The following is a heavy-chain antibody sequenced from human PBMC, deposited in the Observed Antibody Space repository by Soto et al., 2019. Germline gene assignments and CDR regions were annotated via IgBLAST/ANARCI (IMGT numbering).Heavy chain of an antibody. D-gene: IGHD3-22*01. CDR1: GGSFSGYG. Sequence: SVKVACTASGGSFSGYGISWVRQAPGQGLEWMGGVIPILASTNYAQEFQGRVTITRDMSTNTVYMEMSSLRSEDSAVFYCAADVLTYSYDSSGYYFDGFDTWGQGTMVTVSS. V-gene: IGHV1-69*05. CDR2: VIPILAST. J-gene: IGHJ3*02. CDR3: AADVLTYSYDSSGYYFDGFDT.